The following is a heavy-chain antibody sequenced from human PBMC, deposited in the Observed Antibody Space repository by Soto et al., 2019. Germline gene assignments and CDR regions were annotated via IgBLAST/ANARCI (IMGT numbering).Heavy chain of an antibody. J-gene: IGHJ6*02. CDR1: GGTFSSYA. Sequence: QVQLVQSGAEVKKPGSSVKVSCKASGGTFSSYAISWVRQASGQGLEWMGGIIPISETTNYAQKFQGRVTITADESKSTAYMELSSLRSEDTAVYYCARSQGSSTSLEIYYYYYYGMDVWGQGTTVTVSS. CDR3: ARSQGSSTSLEIYYYYYYGMDV. V-gene: IGHV1-69*01. CDR2: IIPISETT. D-gene: IGHD2-2*01.